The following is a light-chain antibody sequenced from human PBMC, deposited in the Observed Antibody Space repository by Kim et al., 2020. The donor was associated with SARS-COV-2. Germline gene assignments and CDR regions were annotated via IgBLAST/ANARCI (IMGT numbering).Light chain of an antibody. V-gene: IGKV3-15*01. CDR2: GAS. Sequence: EIVMTQSPATLSVSPGERANLSCRASQSVNSNLAWYQQKPGQAPRLLIYGASTRATGVPARFSGSGSGTEFTLTISGLQSEDFAVYSCQQYNNWPPLTFGGGTKVDIK. J-gene: IGKJ4*01. CDR3: QQYNNWPPLT. CDR1: QSVNSN.